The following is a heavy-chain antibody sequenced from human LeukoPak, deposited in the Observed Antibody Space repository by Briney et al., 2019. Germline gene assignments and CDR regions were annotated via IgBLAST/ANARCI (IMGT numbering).Heavy chain of an antibody. CDR2: IYSGGST. CDR3: AKTDGYDSSGYYGY. CDR1: GFNVSSNY. J-gene: IGHJ4*02. Sequence: PGGSLRLSCAASGFNVSSNYMSWVRQAPGKGLEWVSVIYSGGSTYYADSVKGRFTISRDNSKNTLYLQMNSLRAEDTAVYYCAKTDGYDSSGYYGYWGQGTLVTVSS. V-gene: IGHV3-66*01. D-gene: IGHD3-22*01.